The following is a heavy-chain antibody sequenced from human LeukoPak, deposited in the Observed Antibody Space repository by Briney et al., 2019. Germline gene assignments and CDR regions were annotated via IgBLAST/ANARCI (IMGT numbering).Heavy chain of an antibody. J-gene: IGHJ5*02. V-gene: IGHV1-2*02. Sequence: ASVKVSCKASGYTFTGYYMHWVRQAPGQGLEWMGWINPNSGGTNYAQKFQGRVTMTRDTSISTAYMELSRLRSDDTAVYYCARGITIFGVARRTSFRFDPWGQGTLVTVSS. D-gene: IGHD3-3*01. CDR1: GYTFTGYY. CDR2: INPNSGGT. CDR3: ARGITIFGVARRTSFRFDP.